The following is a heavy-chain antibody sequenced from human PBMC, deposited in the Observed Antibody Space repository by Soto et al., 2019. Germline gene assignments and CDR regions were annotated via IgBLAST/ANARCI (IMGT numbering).Heavy chain of an antibody. CDR2: IIPIFGTA. CDR1: GGTFSSYA. J-gene: IGHJ6*02. Sequence: GASVKVSCKASGGTFSSYAISWVRQAPGQGLEWMGGIIPIFGTANYAQKFQGRVTITADESTSTAYMELSSLRSEDTAVYYCARFISTTGTTRFDYYYYGMDVWGQGTTVTVSS. V-gene: IGHV1-69*13. D-gene: IGHD1-1*01. CDR3: ARFISTTGTTRFDYYYYGMDV.